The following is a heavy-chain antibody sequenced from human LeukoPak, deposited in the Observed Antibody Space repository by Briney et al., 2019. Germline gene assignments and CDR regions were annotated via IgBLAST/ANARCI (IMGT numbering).Heavy chain of an antibody. CDR1: GYTFTSYG. CDR3: AGPYCNSTSCCLRDHYYYGMDV. J-gene: IGHJ6*02. CDR2: ISAYNGNT. Sequence: ASVKVSCKASGYTFTSYGISWVRQAPGQGLEWMGWISAYNGNTNYAQKLQGRVTMTTDTSTSTAYMELRSLRSDDTAVYYCAGPYCNSTSCCLRDHYYYGMDVWGQGTTVTVSS. D-gene: IGHD2-2*01. V-gene: IGHV1-18*01.